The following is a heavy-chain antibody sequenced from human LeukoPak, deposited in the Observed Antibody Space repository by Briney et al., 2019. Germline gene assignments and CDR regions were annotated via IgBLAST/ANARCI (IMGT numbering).Heavy chain of an antibody. V-gene: IGHV3-66*01. CDR2: IYSGGST. D-gene: IGHD3-10*01. CDR1: GFTVSSNY. J-gene: IGHJ6*02. Sequence: GGSLRLSCAASGFTVSSNYMSWVRQAPGKGLEWISVIYSGGSTYYADSVKGRFTISRDNSKNTLYLQMNSLRAEDTAVYYCASADYYGSGSYYYYYGMDVWGQGTTVTVSS. CDR3: ASADYYGSGSYYYYYGMDV.